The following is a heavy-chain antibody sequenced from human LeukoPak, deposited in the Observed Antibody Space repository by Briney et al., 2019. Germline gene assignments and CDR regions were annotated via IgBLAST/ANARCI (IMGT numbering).Heavy chain of an antibody. CDR2: IYYSGST. CDR3: AAFTYYYDSSGYSDAFDI. V-gene: IGHV4-59*11. Sequence: SETLSLTCTVSGGSISSHYWSWIRQPPGKRLEWIGYIYYSGSTNYNPSLKSRVTISVDTSKNQFSLKLSSVTAADTAVYYCAAFTYYYDSSGYSDAFDIWGQGTMVTVSS. D-gene: IGHD3-22*01. CDR1: GGSISSHY. J-gene: IGHJ3*02.